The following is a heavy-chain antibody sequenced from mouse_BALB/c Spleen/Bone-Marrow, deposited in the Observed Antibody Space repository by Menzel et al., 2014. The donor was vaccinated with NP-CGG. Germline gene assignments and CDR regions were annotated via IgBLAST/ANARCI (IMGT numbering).Heavy chain of an antibody. CDR3: VRHDGDGGFAY. CDR1: GFTFNTYA. CDR2: IRSKSNNYAT. D-gene: IGHD3-3*01. Sequence: EVKLVESGGGLVQPKGSLKLSCAASGFTFNTYAMNWVRQAPGKGLEWVARIRSKSNNYATYYADSVKDRFTISRDDSQSMLYLQMNNLKTEDTAMYYCVRHDGDGGFAYWGQGTLVTVSA. J-gene: IGHJ3*01. V-gene: IGHV10-1*02.